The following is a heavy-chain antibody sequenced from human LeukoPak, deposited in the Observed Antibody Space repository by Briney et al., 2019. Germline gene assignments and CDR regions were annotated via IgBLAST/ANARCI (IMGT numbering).Heavy chain of an antibody. D-gene: IGHD2-2*01. CDR1: GYTFTSYY. CDR3: AREGYCSSTRCYWFDY. CDR2: INPSGGST. J-gene: IGHJ4*02. V-gene: IGHV1-46*01. Sequence: ASVKVSCKASGYTFTSYYMHWVRQAPGQGLEWMGIINPSGGSTSYAQKFQGRVTMTRDTSTSTVYMELSSLRSEDTAVYYCAREGYCSSTRCYWFDYWGQGTLVTVSS.